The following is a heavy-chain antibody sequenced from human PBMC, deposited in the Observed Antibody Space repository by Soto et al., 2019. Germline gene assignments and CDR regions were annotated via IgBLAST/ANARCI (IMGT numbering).Heavy chain of an antibody. CDR1: GGTFSSYA. Sequence: GASVKVSRKAFGGTFSSYAICWVRQAPGQGLEWMGGIIPMFDSTNYAQKFQGRVTITADESTSTAFMELSSLRSEDTAVYYCARRVVVTSVRDIAYYYGLDVWGQGTTVTVSS. D-gene: IGHD2-21*02. V-gene: IGHV1-69*13. J-gene: IGHJ6*02. CDR2: IIPMFDST. CDR3: ARRVVVTSVRDIAYYYGLDV.